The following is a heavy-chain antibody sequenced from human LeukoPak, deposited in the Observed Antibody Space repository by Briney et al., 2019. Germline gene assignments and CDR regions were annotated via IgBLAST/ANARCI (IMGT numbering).Heavy chain of an antibody. J-gene: IGHJ4*02. CDR3: TREERGYIPAF. Sequence: GGSLRLSCAASGFTVSSNYMSWVRQAPGKGLEWVAVISYDGSNKYYADSVKGRFTISRDASKNTLYLQMNSLRAEDTAVYYCTREERGYIPAFWGQGTLVTVSS. CDR1: GFTVSSNY. CDR2: ISYDGSNK. D-gene: IGHD3-16*02. V-gene: IGHV3-30*03.